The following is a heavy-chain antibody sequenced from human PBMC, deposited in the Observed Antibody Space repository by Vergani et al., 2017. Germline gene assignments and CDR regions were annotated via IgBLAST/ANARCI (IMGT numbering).Heavy chain of an antibody. Sequence: QVQLVQSGAEVKKPGASVKVSCKASGSTFTSYAMHWVRQAPGQRLEWMGWINAGNGNTKYSQKFQGRVTITRDTSASTAYMELSSLRSEDTAVYYCARGVYSGYSMGPWGQGTLVTVSS. CDR3: ARGVYSGYSMGP. D-gene: IGHD5-12*01. CDR1: GSTFTSYA. J-gene: IGHJ5*02. V-gene: IGHV1-3*01. CDR2: INAGNGNT.